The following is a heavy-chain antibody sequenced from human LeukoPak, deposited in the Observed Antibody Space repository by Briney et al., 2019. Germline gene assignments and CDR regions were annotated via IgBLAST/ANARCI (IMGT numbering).Heavy chain of an antibody. CDR3: ARLARYSSDY. CDR1: GGSISSSSYY. D-gene: IGHD2-15*01. Sequence: PSETLSLTCTVSGGSISSSSYYWGWIRQPPGEGLEWIGSIYYSGSTYYNPSLKSRVTISVDTSKNQFSLKLSSVTAADTAVYYCARLARYSSDYWGQGTLVTVSS. CDR2: IYYSGST. J-gene: IGHJ4*02. V-gene: IGHV4-39*01.